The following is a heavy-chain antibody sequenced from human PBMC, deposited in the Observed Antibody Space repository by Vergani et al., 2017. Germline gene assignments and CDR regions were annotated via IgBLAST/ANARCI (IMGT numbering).Heavy chain of an antibody. CDR3: ARAIAVAGSYYYGMDV. Sequence: QVQLVQSGAEVKKPGSSVKVSCKASGGTFSSYAISWVRQAPGQGLEWMGRIIPIFGTANYAQKFQGIVTITADESTRTAYMELSSLRSEDTAVYYCARAIAVAGSYYYGMDVWGQGTTVTVSS. CDR2: IIPIFGTA. V-gene: IGHV1-69*18. J-gene: IGHJ6*02. D-gene: IGHD6-19*01. CDR1: GGTFSSYA.